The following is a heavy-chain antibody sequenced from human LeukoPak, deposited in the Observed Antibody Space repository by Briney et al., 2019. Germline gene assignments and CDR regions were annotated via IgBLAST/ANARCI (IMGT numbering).Heavy chain of an antibody. CDR3: ARSKVVPAAIRQYYFDY. V-gene: IGHV1-69*01. CDR2: IIPIFGTA. Sequence: HRASVKVSCKASGGTFSSYAISWVRQAPGQGLEWMGGIIPIFGTANYAQKFQGRVTITADESTSTAYMELSSLRSEDTAVYYCARSKVVPAAIRQYYFDYWGQGTLVTVSS. CDR1: GGTFSSYA. J-gene: IGHJ4*02. D-gene: IGHD2-2*02.